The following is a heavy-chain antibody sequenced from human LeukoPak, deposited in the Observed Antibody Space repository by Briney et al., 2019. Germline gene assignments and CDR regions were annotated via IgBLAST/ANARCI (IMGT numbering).Heavy chain of an antibody. CDR2: IWYDGSNK. J-gene: IGHJ4*02. CDR1: GFTFSSYG. V-gene: IGHV3-33*01. Sequence: GGSLRLSCAASGFTFSSYGMHWVRQAPGKGLEWVAVIWYDGSNKYYADSVKGRFTISRDNSKNTLYLQMNSLRAGDTAVYYCARDRIGWYLDYWGQGTLVTVSS. CDR3: ARDRIGWYLDY. D-gene: IGHD6-19*01.